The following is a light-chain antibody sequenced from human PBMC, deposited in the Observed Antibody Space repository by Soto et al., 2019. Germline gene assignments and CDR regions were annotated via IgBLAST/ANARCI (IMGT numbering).Light chain of an antibody. CDR1: QSVSST. CDR2: GAS. V-gene: IGKV3-15*01. CDR3: QQYNNWPLT. Sequence: EIVMAQSPATLSVSPGERATLSCRASQSVSSTLAWYQQKPGQAPWLLIYGASTRATGVPARFSGSGSGTEFTLTISSLQSEDFAVYYCQQYNNWPLTFGAGTKVDIK. J-gene: IGKJ4*01.